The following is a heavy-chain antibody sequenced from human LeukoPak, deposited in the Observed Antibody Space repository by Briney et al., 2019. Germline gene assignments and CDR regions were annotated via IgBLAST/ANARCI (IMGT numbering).Heavy chain of an antibody. CDR2: ISSSSSYI. V-gene: IGHV3-21*01. CDR1: GFTFSSYS. J-gene: IGHJ4*02. CDR3: AREGLRFLEWLLYYFDY. Sequence: GGSLRLSCAASGFTFSSYSMNWVRQAPGKGLEWVSSISSSSSYIYYADSVKGRFTISRDNAKNSLYLQMNSLRAEDTAVYYCAREGLRFLEWLLYYFDYWGQGTLVTVSS. D-gene: IGHD3-3*01.